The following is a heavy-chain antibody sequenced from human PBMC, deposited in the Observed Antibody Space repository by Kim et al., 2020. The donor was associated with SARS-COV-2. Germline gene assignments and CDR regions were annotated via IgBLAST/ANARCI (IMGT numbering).Heavy chain of an antibody. D-gene: IGHD6-6*01. CDR1: GGSISSSSYY. J-gene: IGHJ4*02. Sequence: SETLSLTCTVSGGSISSSSYYWGWIRQPPGKGLEWIGSIYYSGSTYYNPSLKSRVTISVDTSKNQFSLKLSSVTAADTAVYYCARLGSSSPPGDYFDYWGQGTLVTVSS. CDR3: ARLGSSSPPGDYFDY. V-gene: IGHV4-39*01. CDR2: IYYSGST.